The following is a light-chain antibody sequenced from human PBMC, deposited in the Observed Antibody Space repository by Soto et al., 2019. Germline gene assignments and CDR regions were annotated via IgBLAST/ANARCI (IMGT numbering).Light chain of an antibody. CDR2: AVS. J-gene: IGKJ1*01. Sequence: EILMTQSPATLSVSPGERATLSCRASQSVSSNLAWYQQKPGQAPRLLIYAVSTRATGIPARFSGSGSGTEFTLTINSLQSEDFALYYCQQYNDWPLTFGQGTKVDIK. CDR3: QQYNDWPLT. V-gene: IGKV3-15*01. CDR1: QSVSSN.